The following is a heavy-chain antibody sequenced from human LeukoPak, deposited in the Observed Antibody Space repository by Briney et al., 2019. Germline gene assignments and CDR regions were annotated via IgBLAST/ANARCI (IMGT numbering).Heavy chain of an antibody. CDR3: ARDGYGEKSFDY. Sequence: GGSLRLSCAASGFTFSSYDMHWVRHATGKGLEWVSAIGTAGDTYYPGSVKGRFTISRENAKNSLYLQMNSLRAGDTAVYYCARDGYGEKSFDYWGQGTLVTVSS. D-gene: IGHD4-17*01. CDR2: IGTAGDT. V-gene: IGHV3-13*01. CDR1: GFTFSSYD. J-gene: IGHJ4*02.